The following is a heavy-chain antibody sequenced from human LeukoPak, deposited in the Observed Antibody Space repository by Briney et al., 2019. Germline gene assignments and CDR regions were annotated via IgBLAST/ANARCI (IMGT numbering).Heavy chain of an antibody. Sequence: SVKVSCKAPGGTFSSYAISWVRQPPGQGLEWMGGIIPIFGTTNYAQKFQGRVTIIADKSTSTAYMELSSLRSEDTAVYYCARDRSGGSLTTLYDYWGQGTLVTVSS. J-gene: IGHJ4*02. D-gene: IGHD2-15*01. CDR1: GGTFSSYA. CDR3: ARDRSGGSLTTLYDY. CDR2: IIPIFGTT. V-gene: IGHV1-69*06.